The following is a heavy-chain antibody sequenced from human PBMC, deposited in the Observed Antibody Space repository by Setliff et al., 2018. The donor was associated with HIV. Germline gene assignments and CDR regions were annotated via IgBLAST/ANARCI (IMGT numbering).Heavy chain of an antibody. D-gene: IGHD2-15*01. CDR1: GFAFSTYA. J-gene: IGHJ6*03. V-gene: IGHV3-33*01. CDR3: ARVVGVAPYYYMDV. Sequence: SCTASGFAFSTYAMSWVRQAPGKGLEWVAIIWYEGSSKYYADSVKGRFTISRDTSKDTLYLQMNSLRAEDTAVYYCARVVGVAPYYYMDVWGKGTTVTVSS. CDR2: IWYEGSSK.